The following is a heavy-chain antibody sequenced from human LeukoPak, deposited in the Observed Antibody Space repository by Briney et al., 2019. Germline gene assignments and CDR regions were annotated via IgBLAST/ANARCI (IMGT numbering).Heavy chain of an antibody. CDR2: INPNSGGT. CDR1: GYTFTGYY. CDR3: ARGRRSGYNPSYFDY. J-gene: IGHJ4*02. V-gene: IGHV1-2*02. D-gene: IGHD5-24*01. Sequence: GASVKVSCKASGYTFTGYYMHWVRQAPGQGLEWMGWINPNSGGTNYAQKFQGRVTMTRDTSISTAYMELSRLRSDDTAVYYCARGRRSGYNPSYFDYWGQGTLVTVSS.